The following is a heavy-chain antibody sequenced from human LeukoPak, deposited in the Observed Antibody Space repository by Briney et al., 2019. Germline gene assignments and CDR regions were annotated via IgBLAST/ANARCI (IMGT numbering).Heavy chain of an antibody. CDR1: GYPVSIIY. V-gene: IGHV3-66*01. Sequence: PGGSLRLSCAASGYPVSIIYMSWVRDARGGGREWGSLIYSGGCTFYADSVKGRFTISRENCKNTTYLQMNSLRAEDTAVYYCASLSYGDYDFEYWGQGTLVTVSS. CDR3: ASLSYGDYDFEY. CDR2: IYSGGCT. J-gene: IGHJ4*02. D-gene: IGHD4-17*01.